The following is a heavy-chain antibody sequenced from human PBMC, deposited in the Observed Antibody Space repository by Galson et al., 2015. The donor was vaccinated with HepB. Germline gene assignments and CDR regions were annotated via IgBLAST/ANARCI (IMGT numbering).Heavy chain of an antibody. D-gene: IGHD7-27*01. CDR1: GFTFSSYN. CDR2: ISSSSSYT. CDR3: VRDPPLGTPFDH. Sequence: LRLSCAASGFTFSSYNMNWVRQAPGKGLEWVASISSSSSYTYYADSLKGRFTVSRDNVKNSLYLQMNSLRAEDTAVYYCVRDPPLGTPFDHWGQGTLVTVSS. V-gene: IGHV3-21*01. J-gene: IGHJ4*02.